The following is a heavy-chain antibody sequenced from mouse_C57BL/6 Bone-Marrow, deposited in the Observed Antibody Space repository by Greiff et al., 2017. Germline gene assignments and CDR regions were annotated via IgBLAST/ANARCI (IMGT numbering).Heavy chain of an antibody. CDR1: GYTFTSYG. J-gene: IGHJ2*01. D-gene: IGHD1-1*02. CDR2: IYPRSGNT. CDR3: ARSTMYYLDY. Sequence: VQLQQSGAELAWPGASVKLSCKASGYTFTSYGISWVKQRTGQGLEWIGEIYPRSGNTYYNEKFKGKATLTADKSSSTAYMELRSLTCADSAVYCCARSTMYYLDYRGQGTTLTGSS. V-gene: IGHV1-81*01.